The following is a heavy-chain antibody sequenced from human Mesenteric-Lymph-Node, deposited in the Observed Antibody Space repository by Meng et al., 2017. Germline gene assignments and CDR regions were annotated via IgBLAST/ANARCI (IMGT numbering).Heavy chain of an antibody. Sequence: VQRVQLGSELKQPGASVKVSCKAAGYIFTSYAMNWVRQAPGQGLEWMGWINTNTGNPTYAQGFTGRFVFSLDTSVSTAYLQISSLKAEDTAVYYCVRERSWEQLVRNWFDPWGQGTLVTVSS. CDR2: INTNTGNP. CDR1: GYIFTSYA. CDR3: VRERSWEQLVRNWFDP. J-gene: IGHJ5*02. D-gene: IGHD6-13*01. V-gene: IGHV7-4-1*02.